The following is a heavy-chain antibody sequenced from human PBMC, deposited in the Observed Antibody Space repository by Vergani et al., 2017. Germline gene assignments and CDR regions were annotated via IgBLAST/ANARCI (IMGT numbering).Heavy chain of an antibody. CDR2: TIPGDSQI. V-gene: IGHV5-51*01. CDR1: GFSFSTYW. Sequence: EVQLVQAGAEVKKPGESLKISCTGSGFSFSTYWIGWGRQMPGKGLEWMGLTIPGDSQIRSSLSFQGRVTISADKSISTAYLQWYSLQASDTAMYYCSRVGDGYYYHGFAIWGQGTAVTVSS. CDR3: SRVGDGYYYHGFAI. D-gene: IGHD3-3*01. J-gene: IGHJ3*02.